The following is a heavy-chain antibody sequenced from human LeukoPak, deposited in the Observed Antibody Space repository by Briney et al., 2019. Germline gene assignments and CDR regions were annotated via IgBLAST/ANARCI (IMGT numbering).Heavy chain of an antibody. V-gene: IGHV5-10-1*01. CDR3: ARHGRPVITTPIDY. D-gene: IGHD3-22*01. J-gene: IGHJ4*02. CDR2: IDLSDSYT. CDR1: GYSFTSYW. Sequence: GESLKISCKGSGYSFTSYWISRVRQMPGKGLEWMGRIDLSDSYTKYSPSFQGHVTISADKSISTAYLQWSSLKASDTAMYYCARHGRPVITTPIDYWGQGTLDTVSS.